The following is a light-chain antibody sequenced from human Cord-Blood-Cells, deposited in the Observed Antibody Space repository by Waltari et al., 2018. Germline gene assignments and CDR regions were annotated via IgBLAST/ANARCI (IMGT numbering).Light chain of an antibody. Sequence: DSQMTQSPSSLSAAVGDRVPITCRASQSISSYLNWYQQKPGKAPKLLIYAASSLQSGVPSRFSGSGSGTDFTLTISSLQPEDFATYYCQQSYSTPTFGQGTKAEIK. CDR2: AAS. CDR1: QSISSY. J-gene: IGKJ1*01. CDR3: QQSYSTPT. V-gene: IGKV1-39*01.